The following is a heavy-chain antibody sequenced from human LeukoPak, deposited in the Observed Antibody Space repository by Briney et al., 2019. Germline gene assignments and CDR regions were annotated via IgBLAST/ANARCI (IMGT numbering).Heavy chain of an antibody. CDR3: ARDGRLGIPLQYYFDY. Sequence: PGRSLRLSCATSGFTFNRFGMHWVRQAPGKGLEWVAVIWYDGSNKYYADSVKGRFTISRDNSKNTLYLQMNSLRAEDTAVYYCARDGRLGIPLQYYFDYWGQGTLVTVSS. CDR1: GFTFNRFG. J-gene: IGHJ4*02. V-gene: IGHV3-33*01. CDR2: IWYDGSNK. D-gene: IGHD7-27*01.